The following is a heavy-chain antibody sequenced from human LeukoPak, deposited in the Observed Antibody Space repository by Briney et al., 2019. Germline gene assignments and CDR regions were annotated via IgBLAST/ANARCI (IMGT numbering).Heavy chain of an antibody. V-gene: IGHV3-74*01. D-gene: IGHD4-17*01. CDR3: ARDYGEGGYYFDY. J-gene: IGHJ4*02. Sequence: GGSLRLSCAASGFTLSSYGMHWVRHAPGKGLVWLSRISSDGSSTNYADSVKGRFTISRDNAKNTLYLQMNSLRAEDTAVYYCARDYGEGGYYFDYWGQGTLVTVSS. CDR2: ISSDGSST. CDR1: GFTLSSYG.